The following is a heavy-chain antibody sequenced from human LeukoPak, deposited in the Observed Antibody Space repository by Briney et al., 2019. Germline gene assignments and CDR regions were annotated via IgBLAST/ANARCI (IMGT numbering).Heavy chain of an antibody. Sequence: ASVKVSCKASGYTFTGYYIHWVRQAPGQGLEWMGWVNPNSDDTNYAQNFQGRVTMTRDTSISTAYMELRRLRSDDTAVYYCAREEGTTGTTGPLFAFDIWGQGTMVTVSS. CDR2: VNPNSDDT. D-gene: IGHD1-1*01. CDR1: GYTFTGYY. CDR3: AREEGTTGTTGPLFAFDI. V-gene: IGHV1-2*02. J-gene: IGHJ3*02.